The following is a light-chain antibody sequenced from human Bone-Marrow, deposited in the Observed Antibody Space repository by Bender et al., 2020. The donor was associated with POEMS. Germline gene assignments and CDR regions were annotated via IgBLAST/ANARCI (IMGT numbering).Light chain of an antibody. CDR3: QSYDNSLGGWV. CDR1: SSNTGSGYD. Sequence: QSALTQPASVSGSPGQSITIPCTGSSSNTGSGYDINWYQHLPGTAPKLLIYGYNNRPSGVPDRFSGSKSGTSASLAITGLQAEDEGDYYCQSYDNSLGGWVFGGGTKLTVL. CDR2: GYN. V-gene: IGLV1-40*01. J-gene: IGLJ3*02.